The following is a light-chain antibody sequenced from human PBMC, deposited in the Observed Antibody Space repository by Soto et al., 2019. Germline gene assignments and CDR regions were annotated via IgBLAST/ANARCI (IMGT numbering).Light chain of an antibody. Sequence: DIVMTQSPDSLAVSLGERVTINCKSSQSILYRSIDKNYLAWYQHKPGQPPRLLIYWASTRESGVPDRFRGSGSGTNFTLTISSLQAEDVAVYYCQQYYSTPPYTFGQGTRLEIK. J-gene: IGKJ2*01. CDR3: QQYYSTPPYT. V-gene: IGKV4-1*01. CDR2: WAS. CDR1: QSILYRSIDKNY.